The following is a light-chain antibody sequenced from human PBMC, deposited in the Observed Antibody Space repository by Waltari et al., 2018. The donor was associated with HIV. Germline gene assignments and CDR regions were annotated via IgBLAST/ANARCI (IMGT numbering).Light chain of an antibody. V-gene: IGLV2-23*02. CDR1: SSAVGSSNL. J-gene: IGLJ2*01. CDR3: CSYAGVDTPVV. CDR2: EVT. Sequence: QSALTQPASMSGSPGQSITISCSGTSSAVGSSNLVSWYQQHPGKVPKLIIYEVTKRPSDVSNRFSASKSGDTASLTISGLQPEDEADYYCCSYAGVDTPVVFGGGTKLTVL.